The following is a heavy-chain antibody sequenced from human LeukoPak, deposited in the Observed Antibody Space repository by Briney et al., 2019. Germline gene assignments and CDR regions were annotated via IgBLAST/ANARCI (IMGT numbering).Heavy chain of an antibody. CDR2: TYYRSKWYN. CDR3: ARISGYDRYNWFDP. J-gene: IGHJ5*02. CDR1: GDSVSSNSAA. Sequence: SQTLSLTCAISGDSVSSNSAAWNWIRQSPSRGLEWLGRTYYRSKWYNDYAVSVKSRITINPDTSKNQFSPQLNSVTPEDTAVYYCARISGYDRYNWFDPWGQGTLVTVSS. D-gene: IGHD5-12*01. V-gene: IGHV6-1*01.